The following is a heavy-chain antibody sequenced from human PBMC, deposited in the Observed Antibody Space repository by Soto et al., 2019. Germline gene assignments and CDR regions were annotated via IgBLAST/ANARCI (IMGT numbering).Heavy chain of an antibody. CDR2: IYWDGDE. CDR3: AHFTTPDSYFDY. J-gene: IGHJ4*02. CDR1: GFSLRTTGVG. D-gene: IGHD4-4*01. Sequence: GPTLVNPTQTLTLTCSCSGFSLRTTGVGVGWIRQPPGKALEWLAVIYWDGDERYSPSLKSRFTITKDTSKNQVVLTMTNMNPVDTAMYYCAHFTTPDSYFDYWGQGTLVTVSS. V-gene: IGHV2-5*02.